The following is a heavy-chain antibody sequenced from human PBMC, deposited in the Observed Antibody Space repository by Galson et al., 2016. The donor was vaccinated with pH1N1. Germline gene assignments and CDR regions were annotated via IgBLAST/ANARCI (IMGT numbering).Heavy chain of an antibody. Sequence: QSGAEVKKPGESLKISCKGSGYIFSTFWIGWVRQMPGKGLEWMGIVYPGDSDTRYNPSFKGQVTISVDKSISTAYLQWSSLKASDSAIYFCARHQSSSDDYFFYNMDVWGQVTTVTVSS. CDR3: ARHQSSSDDYFFYNMDV. D-gene: IGHD6-6*01. CDR2: VYPGDSDT. J-gene: IGHJ6*02. V-gene: IGHV5-51*01. CDR1: GYIFSTFW.